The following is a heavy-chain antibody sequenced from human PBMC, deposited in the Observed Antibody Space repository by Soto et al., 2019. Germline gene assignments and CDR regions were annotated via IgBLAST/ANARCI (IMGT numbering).Heavy chain of an antibody. Sequence: EEQLVDSGGGLVQPGGSLRLTCAATGFTFSSYAMNWVRQAPGRGLDWITYISGDDETTYYADSVKGRFTISRDNDKNLLYLHMNSLRDEDTAVYYCATDRGRHGNSGYPFFDSWGQGTLVTVSS. CDR2: ISGDDETT. V-gene: IGHV3-48*02. CDR3: ATDRGRHGNSGYPFFDS. D-gene: IGHD5-12*01. CDR1: GFTFSSYA. J-gene: IGHJ4*02.